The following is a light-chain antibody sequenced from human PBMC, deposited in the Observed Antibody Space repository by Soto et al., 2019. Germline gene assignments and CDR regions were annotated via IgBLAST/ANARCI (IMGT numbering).Light chain of an antibody. CDR2: GAS. J-gene: IGKJ1*01. V-gene: IGKV3-15*01. CDR3: QEYNTWPWT. CDR1: QSVSSN. Sequence: EIVLTQSPATLSVSPGERATVSCRASQSVSSNLAWYQQKPGQAPRLLIYGASTRATGIPARFSGSGSGTEFSLTINSLQSEDFAVYYCQEYNTWPWTFGQGTKVDIK.